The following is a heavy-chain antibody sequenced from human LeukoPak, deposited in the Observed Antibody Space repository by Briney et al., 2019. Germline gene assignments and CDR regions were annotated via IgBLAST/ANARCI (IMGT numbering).Heavy chain of an antibody. V-gene: IGHV1-46*03. CDR3: ARCASLSSGWRYYYYMDV. CDR1: GYTFTSYY. Sequence: ASVKVSXKASGYTFTSYYMHWVRQAPGQGLEWIGIINPSGGSTSYAQKFQGRVTMTRDTSTSTVYMELSSLRSEDTAVYYCARCASLSSGWRYYYYMDVWGKGTTVTVSS. CDR2: INPSGGST. D-gene: IGHD6-19*01. J-gene: IGHJ6*03.